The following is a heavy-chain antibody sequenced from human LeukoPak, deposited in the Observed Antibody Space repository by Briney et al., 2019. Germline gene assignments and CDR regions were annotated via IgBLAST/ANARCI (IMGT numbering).Heavy chain of an antibody. J-gene: IGHJ4*02. Sequence: GGSLRLSCAASGFTFSYYSMNWVRQAPGKGLEWVSYISSSISTTYYADSVEGRFTISRDNATNSLYLQMNSLRAEDTAVYYCARDQGRLHSTSSSWYAFDYWGQGTLVTVSS. CDR1: GFTFSYYS. V-gene: IGHV3-48*01. CDR2: ISSSISTT. D-gene: IGHD6-13*01. CDR3: ARDQGRLHSTSSSWYAFDY.